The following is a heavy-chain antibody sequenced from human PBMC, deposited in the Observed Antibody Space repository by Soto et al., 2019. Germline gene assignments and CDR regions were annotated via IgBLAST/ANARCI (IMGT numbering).Heavy chain of an antibody. CDR3: ARDVVRSTAGDS. CDR1: GGTFSTSS. CDR2: IIPIFTRT. V-gene: IGHV1-69*01. D-gene: IGHD2-15*01. Sequence: QLQLVQSGTEVKEPGSSVKVSYKASGGTFSTSSFVWVRQGPGQGLEWMGGIIPIFTRTNFAQKFQGRVTFSADESTRTTYMELRSLTSEDTAIYYCARDVVRSTAGDSWGQGTLVTVSS. J-gene: IGHJ4*02.